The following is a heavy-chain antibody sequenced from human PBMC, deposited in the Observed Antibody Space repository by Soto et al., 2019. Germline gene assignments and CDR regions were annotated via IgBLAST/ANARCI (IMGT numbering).Heavy chain of an antibody. V-gene: IGHV4-31*01. J-gene: IGHJ5*02. CDR1: GGSISSGGYY. D-gene: IGHD3-10*01. CDR2: IYYSGST. CDR3: ARGPYYYGSGSGNWFDP. Sequence: QVQLQESGPGLVKPSQTLSLTCTVSGGSISSGGYYWSWIRQHPGKGLEWIGYIYYSGSTYYNPSLKSQVTISADTSKNQFSLKLSSVTAAGTAVDYCARGPYYYGSGSGNWFDPWGQGTLVTVSS.